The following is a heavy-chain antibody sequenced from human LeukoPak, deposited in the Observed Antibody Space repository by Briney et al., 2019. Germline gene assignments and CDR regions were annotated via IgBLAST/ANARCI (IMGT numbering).Heavy chain of an antibody. V-gene: IGHV3-30*02. D-gene: IGHD2-2*01. CDR3: AKERTLYYYYMDV. CDR2: IRYDGSNK. CDR1: GFTFSSYG. Sequence: GGSLRLSCAASGFTFSSYGMHWVRQAPGKGLEWVAFIRYDGSNKYYADSVKGRFTISRDNSKNTLYLQMNSLRAEDTAVYYCAKERTLYYYYMDVWAKGPRSPSP. J-gene: IGHJ6*03.